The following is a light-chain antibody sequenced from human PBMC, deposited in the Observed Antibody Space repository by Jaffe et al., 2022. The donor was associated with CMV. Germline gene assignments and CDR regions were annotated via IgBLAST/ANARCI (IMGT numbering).Light chain of an antibody. CDR2: GAS. V-gene: IGKV3-20*01. CDR1: QSVSSIY. CDR3: QQYGNSPRT. J-gene: IGKJ1*01. Sequence: LVTQSPGTLSLSPGERATLSCRTSQSVSSIYLAWYQQKPGQAPRLLIYGASSRATGIPDRFSGSGSGTDFTLTISRLEPEDFAVYYCQQYGNSPRTFGQGTKVEIK.